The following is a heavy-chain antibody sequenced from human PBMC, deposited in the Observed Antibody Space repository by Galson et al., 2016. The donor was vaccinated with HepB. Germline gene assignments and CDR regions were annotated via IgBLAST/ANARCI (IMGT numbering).Heavy chain of an antibody. V-gene: IGHV6-1*01. D-gene: IGHD1-1*01. CDR2: TFYRSKWYN. J-gene: IGHJ4*02. CDR1: GDSVSSDSVA. CDR3: ARDQGPQRYLDI. Sequence: CAISGDSVSSDSVAWNWIRQTPSRGLEWLGRTFYRSKWYNDYGVSVKSRISFNPDTSKNQFSLQLNSVTPEDTAIYYCARDQGPQRYLDIWGPGTLVTVSS.